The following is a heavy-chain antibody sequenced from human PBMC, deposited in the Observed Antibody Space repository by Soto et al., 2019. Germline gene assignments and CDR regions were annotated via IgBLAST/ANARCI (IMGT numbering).Heavy chain of an antibody. CDR1: GFTFSSYA. V-gene: IGHV3-23*01. CDR3: AKDLSGYGCFDY. CDR2: ISGSGGST. D-gene: IGHD5-12*01. J-gene: IGHJ4*02. Sequence: EVQLLESGGGLVQPGGPLRLSCAASGFTFSSYAMSWVRQAPGKGLEWVSAISGSGGSTYYADSVKGRFTISRDNSKNTLYLQMNSLRAEDTAVYYCAKDLSGYGCFDYWGQGTLVTVSS.